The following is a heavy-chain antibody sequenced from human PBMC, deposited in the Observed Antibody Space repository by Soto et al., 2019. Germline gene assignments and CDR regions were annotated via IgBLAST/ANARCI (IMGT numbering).Heavy chain of an antibody. CDR1: GFTFSSYW. CDR2: INSDGSST. D-gene: IGHD3-3*01. Sequence: LRLSCAASGFTFSSYWMHWVRQAPGKGLVWVSRINSDGSSTSYADSVKGRFPISRDNAKNTLYLQMNSLRAEDTAVYYCARVTYYDFWSGYYTYYYGMDVWGQGTTVTVSS. CDR3: ARVTYYDFWSGYYTYYYGMDV. V-gene: IGHV3-74*01. J-gene: IGHJ6*02.